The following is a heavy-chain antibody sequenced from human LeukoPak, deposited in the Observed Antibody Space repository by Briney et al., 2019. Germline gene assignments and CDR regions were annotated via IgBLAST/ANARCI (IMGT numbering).Heavy chain of an antibody. Sequence: SEALSLTCTVSGGSISSSSYYWGWIRQPPGKGLEWIGSIYYSGSTYYNPSLKSRVTISVDTSKNQFSLKLSSVTAADTAVYYCLRVVMPSGDWFDPWGQGTLVTVSS. CDR2: IYYSGST. CDR3: LRVVMPSGDWFDP. CDR1: GGSISSSSYY. V-gene: IGHV4-39*07. D-gene: IGHD3-22*01. J-gene: IGHJ5*02.